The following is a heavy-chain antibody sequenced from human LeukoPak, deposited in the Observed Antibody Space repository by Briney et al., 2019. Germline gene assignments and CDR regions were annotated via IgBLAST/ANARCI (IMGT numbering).Heavy chain of an antibody. CDR1: GYTFTGYY. CDR2: INPNTGDT. D-gene: IGHD1-26*01. CDR3: ARNRVGATFDY. Sequence: ASVKVSCKASGYTFTGYYIHWVRQAPGQGLEWMGWINPNTGDTKYAQKFQGRVTMTRDTSISTAYMELSRLRSDDTAVYYCARNRVGATFDYWGQGTLVTVSS. J-gene: IGHJ4*02. V-gene: IGHV1-2*02.